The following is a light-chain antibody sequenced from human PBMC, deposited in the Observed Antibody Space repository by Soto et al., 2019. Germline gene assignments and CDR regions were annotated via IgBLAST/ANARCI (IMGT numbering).Light chain of an antibody. CDR1: SSDVGGYNY. CDR2: EVS. CDR3: QSYDSSLIGV. Sequence: QSALTQPASVSGSPGQSITISCTGTSSDVGGYNYVSWYQQHPGKAPKLMIYEVSNRPSGVSNRFSGSKSGNTASLTISGLQAEDEADYYCQSYDSSLIGVFGTGTKLTVL. V-gene: IGLV2-14*01. J-gene: IGLJ1*01.